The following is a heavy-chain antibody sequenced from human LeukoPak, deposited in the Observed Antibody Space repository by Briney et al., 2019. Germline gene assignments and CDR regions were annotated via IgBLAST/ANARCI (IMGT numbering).Heavy chain of an antibody. D-gene: IGHD5-18*01. CDR1: GYTFTSYS. CDR3: ARDMGYTGIDY. CDR2: MNPNSGNT. Sequence: ASVKVSCKASGYTFTSYSITWVRQAPGQGLEWMGWMNPNSGNTGYAQKFQGRVTITRNTSISTAYMELSSLRSEDTAVYYCARDMGYTGIDYWGQGTLVTVSS. V-gene: IGHV1-8*01. J-gene: IGHJ4*02.